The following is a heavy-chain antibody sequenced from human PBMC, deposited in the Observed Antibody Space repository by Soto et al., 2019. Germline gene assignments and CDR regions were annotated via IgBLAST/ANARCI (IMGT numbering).Heavy chain of an antibody. V-gene: IGHV1-18*01. CDR2: ISAYNGNT. CDR3: ARDQLYGSGSYSYYYYYGMDV. J-gene: IGHJ6*02. CDR1: GYTFTSYG. D-gene: IGHD3-10*01. Sequence: GASVKVSCKASGYTFTSYGISWVRQAPGQGLEWMGWISAYNGNTNYAQKLQGRVTMTTDTSTSTAYMELRSLRSDDTAVYYCARDQLYGSGSYSYYYYYGMDVWGQGTTVT.